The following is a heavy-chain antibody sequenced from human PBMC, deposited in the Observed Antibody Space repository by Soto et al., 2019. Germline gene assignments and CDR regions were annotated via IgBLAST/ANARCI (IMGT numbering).Heavy chain of an antibody. J-gene: IGHJ4*02. CDR2: IFDSGST. V-gene: IGHV4-59*01. D-gene: IGHD2-15*01. CDR1: GGSISSYL. CDR3: VRGFPYCTGGTCYPLVDY. Sequence: QVQLQESGPGLVKPSETLSLTCIVSGGSISSYLGGWIRQPPGKGLEWIGYIFDSGSTNNNPSLQSRVTISVDTSKNQFSLNLTSVTAAATAVYYCVRGFPYCTGGTCYPLVDYWGQGTLVTVSS.